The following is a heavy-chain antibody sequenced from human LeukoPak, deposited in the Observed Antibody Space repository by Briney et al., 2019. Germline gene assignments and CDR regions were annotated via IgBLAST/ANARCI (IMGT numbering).Heavy chain of an antibody. CDR3: ARDTNSYGYVFPPRPHNWFDP. Sequence: GRSLRLSCAASGFTFSSYGMHWVRQAPGKGLQWVAVISYDGSNKYYTDSVKGRFTISRDNSKNTLYLQMNSLRAEDTAVYYCARDTNSYGYVFPPRPHNWFDPWGQGTLVTVSS. CDR2: ISYDGSNK. CDR1: GFTFSSYG. J-gene: IGHJ5*02. V-gene: IGHV3-30*03. D-gene: IGHD5-18*01.